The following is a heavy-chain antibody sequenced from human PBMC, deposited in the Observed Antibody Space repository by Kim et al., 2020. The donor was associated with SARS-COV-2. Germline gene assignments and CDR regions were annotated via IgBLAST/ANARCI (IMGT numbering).Heavy chain of an antibody. D-gene: IGHD3-22*01. J-gene: IGHJ4*02. Sequence: SLKSRVTISVDTSKNQFSLKLSSVTAADTAVYYCARAGYYDSSGYYYEDYWGQGTLVTVSS. V-gene: IGHV4-59*01. CDR3: ARAGYYDSSGYYYEDY.